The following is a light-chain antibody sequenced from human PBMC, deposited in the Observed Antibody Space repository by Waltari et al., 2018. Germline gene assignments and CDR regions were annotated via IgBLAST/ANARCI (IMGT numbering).Light chain of an antibody. CDR2: AAS. Sequence: DIQMTQSPSSLSASVGDRVTITCRASQTISKFLNWYQQKPGKAPRLLIHAASNLESGVPSSFSGTGSETEFTLTISSLQPDDFATHFCQQTYSTPHTFGGGTEVEI. J-gene: IGKJ4*01. V-gene: IGKV1-39*01. CDR3: QQTYSTPHT. CDR1: QTISKF.